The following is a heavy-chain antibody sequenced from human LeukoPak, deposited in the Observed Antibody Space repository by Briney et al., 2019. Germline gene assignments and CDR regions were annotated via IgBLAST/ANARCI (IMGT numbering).Heavy chain of an antibody. CDR3: ARAIQPFYGSGSYYIAANNWFDP. V-gene: IGHV1-46*01. CDR2: INPSGGST. Sequence: ASVKVSCKASGYTFTSYYMHWVRQAPGQGLEWMGIINPSGGSTSYAQKFQGRVTMTRDMSTSTVYMELSSLRSEDTAVYYCARAIQPFYGSGSYYIAANNWFDPWGQGTLVTVSS. D-gene: IGHD3-10*01. J-gene: IGHJ5*02. CDR1: GYTFTSYY.